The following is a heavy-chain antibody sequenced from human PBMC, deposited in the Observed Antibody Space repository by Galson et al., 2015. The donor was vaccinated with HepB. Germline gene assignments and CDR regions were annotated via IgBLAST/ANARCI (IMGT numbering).Heavy chain of an antibody. CDR1: GYTLTELS. CDR2: FDPEDGET. D-gene: IGHD1-1*01. V-gene: IGHV1-24*01. J-gene: IGHJ4*02. CDR3: ARDSGGTTGTTRYFDY. Sequence: SVKVSCKVSGYTLTELSMHWVRQAPGKGLEWMGGFDPEDGETIYAQKFQGRVTMTEDTSTDTAYMELSSLRSEDTAVYYCARDSGGTTGTTRYFDYWGQGTLVTVSS.